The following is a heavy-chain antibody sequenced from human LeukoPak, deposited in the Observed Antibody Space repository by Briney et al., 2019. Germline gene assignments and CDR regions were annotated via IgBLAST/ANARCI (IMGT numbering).Heavy chain of an antibody. CDR2: IIPIFGTA. Sequence: SVKVSCKASGGTFSSYSINWVRQAPGQGLEWMGRIIPIFGTANYAQKFQGRVTITTDESTSTAYMELSSLRSDDTAVYYCARGVLDYYYYMDVWGKGTTVTVSS. V-gene: IGHV1-69*05. CDR1: GGTFSSYS. J-gene: IGHJ6*03. CDR3: ARGVLDYYYYMDV.